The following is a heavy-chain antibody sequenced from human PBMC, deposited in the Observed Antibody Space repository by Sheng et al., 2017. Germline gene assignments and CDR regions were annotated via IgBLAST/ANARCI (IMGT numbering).Heavy chain of an antibody. CDR1: GFTFSSYA. Sequence: QVQLVESGGGVVQPGRSLRLSCAASGFTFSSYAMHWVRQAPGKGLEWVAVISYDGSNKYYADSVKGRFTISRDNSKNTLYLQMNSLRAEDTAVYYCAREDLGFLYYYYMDVWGQGTTVTVSS. V-gene: IGHV3-30*04. CDR3: AREDLGFLYYYYMDV. J-gene: IGHJ6*03. CDR2: ISYDGSNK. D-gene: IGHD3-3*01.